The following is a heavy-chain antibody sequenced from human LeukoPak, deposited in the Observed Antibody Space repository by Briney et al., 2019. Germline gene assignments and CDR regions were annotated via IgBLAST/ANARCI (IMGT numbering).Heavy chain of an antibody. CDR3: ARGPHFTPYYFDY. V-gene: IGHV1-69*13. CDR2: IIPIFGTA. J-gene: IGHJ4*02. D-gene: IGHD3-3*02. Sequence: SVTVSCTASGGTFSSYAISWVRQAPGQGLEWMGGIIPIFGTANYAQKFQGRVTITADESTSTAYMELSSLRSEDTAVYYCARGPHFTPYYFDYWGQGTLVTVSS. CDR1: GGTFSSYA.